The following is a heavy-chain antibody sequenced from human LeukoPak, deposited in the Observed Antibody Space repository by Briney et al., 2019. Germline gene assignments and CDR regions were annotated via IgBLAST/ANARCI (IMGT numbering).Heavy chain of an antibody. D-gene: IGHD4-23*01. CDR2: ISAYNGNT. J-gene: IGHJ4*02. V-gene: IGHV1-18*04. CDR3: ARELFGGGNSGLTDY. Sequence: GASVKVSCKASGYTFTGYYMHWVRQAPGQGLEWMGWISAYNGNTNYAQKLQGRVTMTTDTSTSTAYMELRSLRSDDTAVYYCARELFGGGNSGLTDYWGQGTLVTVSS. CDR1: GYTFTGYY.